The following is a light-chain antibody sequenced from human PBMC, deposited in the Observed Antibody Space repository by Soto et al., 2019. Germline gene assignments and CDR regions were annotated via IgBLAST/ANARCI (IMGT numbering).Light chain of an antibody. CDR3: QQYNSSPRT. CDR2: GAS. J-gene: IGKJ1*01. Sequence: EIVLTQSPGTLSLSPGERATLSCRASQSASSYLAWYQQKPGQAPRLLIYGASSRATGIPGRFSGSGSGTDFTLTIIGLEPEDFAVYYCQQYNSSPRTFGQGTKVDIK. V-gene: IGKV3-20*01. CDR1: QSASSY.